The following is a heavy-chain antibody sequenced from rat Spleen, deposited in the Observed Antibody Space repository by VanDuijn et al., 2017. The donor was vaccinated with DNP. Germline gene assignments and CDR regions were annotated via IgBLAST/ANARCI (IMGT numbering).Heavy chain of an antibody. CDR1: GFTFSRYW. V-gene: IGHV5-58*01. J-gene: IGHJ4*01. CDR2: ISSSSGNT. Sequence: EVQLVETGGGLVQPGRSLKLSCVASGFTFSRYWMYWIRQAPGKGLEWVATISSSSGNTYYRDSVKGRFTISRDNAKSTLYLQMNSLRSEDTATYFCTKIAAGAMDAWGQGTSVTVSS. CDR3: TKIAAGAMDA. D-gene: IGHD1-2*01.